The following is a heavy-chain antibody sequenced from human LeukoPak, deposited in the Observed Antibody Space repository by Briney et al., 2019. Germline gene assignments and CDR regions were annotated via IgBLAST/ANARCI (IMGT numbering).Heavy chain of an antibody. V-gene: IGHV3-23*01. CDR3: ANLDPGSSWSYYFDY. CDR2: ISGSGYTT. D-gene: IGHD6-13*01. J-gene: IGHJ4*02. Sequence: GGSLRLSCAASGFTFTSFAMNWARQAPGKGLEWVSVISGSGYTTHYADSVKGRFTISRDNSKNTLYLQMNSLRAEDTAVYYCANLDPGSSWSYYFDYWGQGTLVTVSS. CDR1: GFTFTSFA.